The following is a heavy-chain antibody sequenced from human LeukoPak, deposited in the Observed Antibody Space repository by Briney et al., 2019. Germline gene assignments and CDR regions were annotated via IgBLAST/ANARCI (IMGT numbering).Heavy chain of an antibody. CDR1: GYIFTDYA. V-gene: IGHV1-3*01. CDR2: INAGNGKT. Sequence: ASVKVSCKASGYIFTDYAIQWVRQAPGQGLEWMGWINAGNGKTKYSQKFQGRVTITRDTSASTAYMELSGLRSDDTAVYYCARGRTILGWGQGTLVTVSS. J-gene: IGHJ4*02. CDR3: ARGRTILG. D-gene: IGHD3-3*01.